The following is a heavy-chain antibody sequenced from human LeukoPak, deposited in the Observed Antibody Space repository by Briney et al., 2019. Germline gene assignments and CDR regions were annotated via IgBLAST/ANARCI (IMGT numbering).Heavy chain of an antibody. CDR3: ARGPLGYYYDSSGYYSYYYYYYMDV. Sequence: GASVKVSCKASGYTFTSYDINWVRQATGQGLEWMGWMNPNSGNTGYAQKFQGRVTMTRNTSISTAYMELNSLRSEDTTVYYCARGPLGYYYDSSGYYSYYYYYYMDVWGKGTTVTVSS. J-gene: IGHJ6*03. CDR2: MNPNSGNT. CDR1: GYTFTSYD. V-gene: IGHV1-8*01. D-gene: IGHD3-22*01.